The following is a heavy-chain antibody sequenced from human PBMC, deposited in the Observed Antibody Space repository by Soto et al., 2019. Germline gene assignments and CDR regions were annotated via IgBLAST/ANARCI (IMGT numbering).Heavy chain of an antibody. CDR2: IYYSGST. CDR3: ARLVRRDFWSGYSTYNWFDP. D-gene: IGHD3-3*01. Sequence: SETLSLTCTVSGGSISSSSYYWGWIRQPPGKGLEWIGSIYYSGSTYYNPSLKSRVTISVDTSKNQFSLKLSSVTAADTAVYYCARLVRRDFWSGYSTYNWFDPWGQGTLVTVAS. CDR1: GGSISSSSYY. V-gene: IGHV4-39*01. J-gene: IGHJ5*02.